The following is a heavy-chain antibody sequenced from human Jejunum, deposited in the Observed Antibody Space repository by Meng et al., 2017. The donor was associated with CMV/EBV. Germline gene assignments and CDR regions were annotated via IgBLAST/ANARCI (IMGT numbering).Heavy chain of an antibody. V-gene: IGHV1-69*05. CDR1: GGTFSIVA. CDR2: IIPLFAKA. D-gene: IGHD3-10*01. J-gene: IGHJ4*02. CDR3: ARNGPFYYFDY. Sequence: KASGGTFSIVAISWVRQAPGQGLEWIGGIIPLFAKAEYAQKFQTRLTITRDESTSTDYMELNNLTSDDTAVYYCARNGPFYYFDYWGQGTPVTVSS.